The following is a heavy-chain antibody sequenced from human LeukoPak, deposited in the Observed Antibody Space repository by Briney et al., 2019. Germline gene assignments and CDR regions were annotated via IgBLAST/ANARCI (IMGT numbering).Heavy chain of an antibody. CDR1: GYTFTGYY. CDR2: INPNSGGT. CDR3: ARAPRGVRGAPDNWFDP. J-gene: IGHJ5*02. D-gene: IGHD3-10*01. V-gene: IGHV1-2*02. Sequence: GASVKVSCKASGYTFTGYYMHWVRQAPGQGLEWMGWINPNSGGTNYAQKFQGRVTMTRATSISTAYMELSRLRSDVKAVYYCARAPRGVRGAPDNWFDPWGQGTLVTVSS.